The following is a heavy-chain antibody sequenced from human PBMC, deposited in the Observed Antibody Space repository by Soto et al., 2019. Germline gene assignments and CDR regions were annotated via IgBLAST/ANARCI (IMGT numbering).Heavy chain of an antibody. D-gene: IGHD2-2*01. Sequence: GGSLRLSCRASGFPFSSYTMHWVRRAPGKGLGWVGIISFDGGSKYYAHWLKGRIVISRDNSKDSLYLQMDTLRPDDTAIYYCARDTVTSLTPYQGFYYYGMDVWDQGTTVTVSS. J-gene: IGHJ6*02. CDR1: GFPFSSYT. CDR2: ISFDGGSK. V-gene: IGHV3-30*09. CDR3: ARDTVTSLTPYQGFYYYGMDV.